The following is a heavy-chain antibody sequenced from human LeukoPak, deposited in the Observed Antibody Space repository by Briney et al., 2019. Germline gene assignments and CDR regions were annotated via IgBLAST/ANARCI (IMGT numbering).Heavy chain of an antibody. V-gene: IGHV4-61*02. CDR3: ARSRTVVTLFVY. Sequence: SENLSLTCSVAGGASVGGGYDWNWIRQPAGKALDWMGRGYTSGNANYNRSLKSRITMSVDTSKNQFPLNLNSVTAADTAVYYCARSRTVVTLFVYWGQGTLVPVSS. J-gene: IGHJ4*02. CDR1: GGASVGGGYD. CDR2: GYTSGNA. D-gene: IGHD4-23*01.